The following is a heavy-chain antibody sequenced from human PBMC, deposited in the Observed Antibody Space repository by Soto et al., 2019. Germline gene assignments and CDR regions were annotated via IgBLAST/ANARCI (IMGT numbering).Heavy chain of an antibody. V-gene: IGHV3-23*01. J-gene: IGHJ4*02. Sequence: GGSLRLSCAASGFTISSRDNHAMSWVRQAPGKGPEWISTISSDGSNRHYADSVLGRFTISRDSSRNTVNLLMNSLRSEDTAVYYCARGPVDTAMVTPFDYWGQGTLVTVSS. CDR2: ISSDGSNR. CDR3: ARGPVDTAMVTPFDY. D-gene: IGHD5-18*01. CDR1: GFTISSRDNHA.